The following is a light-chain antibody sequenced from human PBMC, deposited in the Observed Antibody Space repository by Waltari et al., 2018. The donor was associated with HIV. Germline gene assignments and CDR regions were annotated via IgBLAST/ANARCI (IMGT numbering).Light chain of an antibody. CDR1: TGAIPDGHT. CDR3: LLSYSGARPWV. J-gene: IGLJ3*02. Sequence: QAVVTQEPSLTVSPGGTVTLTCDSTTGAIPDGHTPSWFQQNPGQAPRTLIFDTSNRHSWTPARFSGSLLGGNPALTLSGAQPEDEAEYYCLLSYSGARPWVFGGGTKLTVL. V-gene: IGLV7-46*01. CDR2: DTS.